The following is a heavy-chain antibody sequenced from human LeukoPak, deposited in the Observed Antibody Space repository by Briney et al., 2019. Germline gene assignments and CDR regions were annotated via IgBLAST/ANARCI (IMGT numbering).Heavy chain of an antibody. D-gene: IGHD1-1*01. J-gene: IGHJ6*03. CDR2: MNPNSGNT. V-gene: IGHV1-8*03. CDR1: GYTFTSYD. CDR3: ARGSIPRYYYYYYYMDV. Sequence: GASVEVSCKASGYTFTSYDINWVRQATGQGLEWMGWMNPNSGNTGYAQKFQGRVTITRNTSISTAYMELSSLRSEDTAVYYCARGSIPRYYYYYYYMDVWGKGTTVTVSS.